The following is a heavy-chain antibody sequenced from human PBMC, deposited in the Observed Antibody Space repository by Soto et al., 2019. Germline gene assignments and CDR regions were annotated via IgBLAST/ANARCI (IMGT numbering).Heavy chain of an antibody. Sequence: QVQLVESGGGLVKPGGSLRLSCAASGFTFSDYYMSWIRQAPGKGLEWGSYISSSGSTIYYADSVKGRFTISRDNAKNSLYLQMNSLRAEDTAVYYCARVVVPAALYYYYYYMDVWGKGTTVTVSS. CDR2: ISSSGSTI. CDR1: GFTFSDYY. J-gene: IGHJ6*03. D-gene: IGHD2-2*01. V-gene: IGHV3-11*01. CDR3: ARVVVPAALYYYYYYMDV.